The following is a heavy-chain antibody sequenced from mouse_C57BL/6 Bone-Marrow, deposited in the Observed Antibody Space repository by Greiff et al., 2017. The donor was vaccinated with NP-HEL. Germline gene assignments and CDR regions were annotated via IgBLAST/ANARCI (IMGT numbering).Heavy chain of an antibody. CDR3: TTGLGRGFDY. V-gene: IGHV14-4*01. Sequence: LQQSGAELVRPGASVKLSCTASGFNIKDDYMHWVKQRPEQGLEWIGWIDPENGDTEYASKFQGKATITADTSSNTAYLQLSSLTSEDTAVYYGTTGLGRGFDYWGQGTTLTVSS. D-gene: IGHD3-3*01. CDR2: IDPENGDT. CDR1: GFNIKDDY. J-gene: IGHJ2*01.